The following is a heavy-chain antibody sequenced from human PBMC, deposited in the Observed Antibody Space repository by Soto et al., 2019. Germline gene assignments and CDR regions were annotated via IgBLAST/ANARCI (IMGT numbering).Heavy chain of an antibody. CDR3: ASENAYCGGDCYSTYYYGMDV. V-gene: IGHV3-23*01. CDR1: GFTFSSYA. CDR2: ISGSGGST. J-gene: IGHJ6*02. D-gene: IGHD2-21*02. Sequence: GGSLRLSCAASGFTFSSYAMSWVRQAPGKGLEWVSAISGSGGSTYYADSVKGRFTISRDNSKNTLYLQMNSLRAEDTAVYYCASENAYCGGDCYSTYYYGMDVWGQGTTVTVSS.